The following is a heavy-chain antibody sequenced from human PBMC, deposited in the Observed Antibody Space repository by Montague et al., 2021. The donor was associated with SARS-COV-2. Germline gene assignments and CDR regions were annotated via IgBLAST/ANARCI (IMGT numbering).Heavy chain of an antibody. D-gene: IGHD4-11*01. V-gene: IGHV4-34*01. Sequence: SETLSLTCAAYGGSFSGYYWTWIRQSPRKGLEWIGEINHSGSTNYNPSLKSRVTISVDTSKNQFSLKLSSVTAADTAVYYCACGEITTRGLIYYYGMDVWGQGTTVTSP. CDR3: ACGEITTRGLIYYYGMDV. CDR1: GGSFSGYY. J-gene: IGHJ6*02. CDR2: INHSGST.